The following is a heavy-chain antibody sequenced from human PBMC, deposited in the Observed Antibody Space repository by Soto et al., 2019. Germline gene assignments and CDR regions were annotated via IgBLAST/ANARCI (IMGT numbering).Heavy chain of an antibody. CDR3: AKRNPLTRGAFSDFDC. CDR1: GSIFIGYG. Sequence: PGGSLRLSCVVPGSIFIGYGMHWVRQAPGKGLEWVAVIWHDGSEIYYADSVKGRFTISRDNSKNTLYLQMDSLRVEDTAVYYCAKRNPLTRGAFSDFDCWGQGTLVTVS. D-gene: IGHD3-10*01. CDR2: IWHDGSEI. J-gene: IGHJ4*02. V-gene: IGHV3-33*06.